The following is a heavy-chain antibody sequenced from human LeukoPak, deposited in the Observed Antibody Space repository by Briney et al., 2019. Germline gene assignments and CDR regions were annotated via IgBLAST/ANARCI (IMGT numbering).Heavy chain of an antibody. Sequence: GGSLRLSCAASGFTFSNYAMNWVRQAPGKGLEWVSAISGSGGSTYYADSVKGRFTISRDNSKNTLYLQTNSLRVEDTAVYYCAKGYGWEASYYYYYMDVWGKGTTVTISS. J-gene: IGHJ6*03. CDR3: AKGYGWEASYYYYYMDV. CDR1: GFTFSNYA. CDR2: ISGSGGST. D-gene: IGHD2-8*02. V-gene: IGHV3-23*01.